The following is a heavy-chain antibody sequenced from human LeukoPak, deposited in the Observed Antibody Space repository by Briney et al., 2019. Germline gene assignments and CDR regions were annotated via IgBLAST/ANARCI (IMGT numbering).Heavy chain of an antibody. CDR2: INPNSGGT. CDR3: ASDYYDSSGPDFDY. CDR1: GYTFTGYY. J-gene: IGHJ4*02. V-gene: IGHV1-2*02. Sequence: ASVKVSCKASGYTFTGYYMHWVRQAPGQGLEWMGWINPNSGGTNYAQKFQGRVTMTRDTSISTAYMELSRLRSDDPAVYYCASDYYDSSGPDFDYWGQGTLVTVSS. D-gene: IGHD3-22*01.